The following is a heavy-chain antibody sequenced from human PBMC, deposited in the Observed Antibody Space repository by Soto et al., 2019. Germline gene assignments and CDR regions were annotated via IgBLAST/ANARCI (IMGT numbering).Heavy chain of an antibody. V-gene: IGHV3-30*18. Sequence: QVQLVESGGGVVQPGRSLRLSCAASGFTFSSYGMHWVRQAPGKGLEWVAVISYDGSNKYYADSVKGRFTISRDNSKNTPXLQMNSLRAEDTAVYYCANRGQVTAIPKRAEYFQHWGQGTLVTVSS. CDR1: GFTFSSYG. CDR2: ISYDGSNK. J-gene: IGHJ1*01. CDR3: ANRGQVTAIPKRAEYFQH. D-gene: IGHD2-21*02.